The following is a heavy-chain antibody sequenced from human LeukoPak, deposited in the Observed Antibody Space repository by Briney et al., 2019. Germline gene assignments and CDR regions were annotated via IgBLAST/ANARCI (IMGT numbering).Heavy chain of an antibody. CDR2: IYYSGST. Sequence: SETLSLTCTVSGGSISSYYWGWIRQPPGKGLEWIGSIYYSGSTYYNPSLKSRVTISVDTSKNQFSLRLSSVTAADTAVYYCARLQKKTIRFLGRHTTYFDYWGQGTLVTVSS. J-gene: IGHJ4*02. V-gene: IGHV4-39*01. CDR3: ARLQKKTIRFLGRHTTYFDY. D-gene: IGHD3-3*01. CDR1: GGSISSYY.